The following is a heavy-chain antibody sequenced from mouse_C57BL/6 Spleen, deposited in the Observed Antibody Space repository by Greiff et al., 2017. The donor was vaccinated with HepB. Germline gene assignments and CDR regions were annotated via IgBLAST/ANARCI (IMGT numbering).Heavy chain of an antibody. CDR3: ARDDWGDRYYFDY. CDR1: GYTFTSYW. J-gene: IGHJ2*01. Sequence: QVQLQQPGAELVKPGASVKLSCKASGYTFTSYWMQWVKQRPGQGLEWIGEIDPSDSYTNYNQKFKGKATLTVDTSSSTAYMQLSSLTSEDSAVYYCARDDWGDRYYFDYWGQGTTLTVSS. V-gene: IGHV1-50*01. D-gene: IGHD4-1*01. CDR2: IDPSDSYT.